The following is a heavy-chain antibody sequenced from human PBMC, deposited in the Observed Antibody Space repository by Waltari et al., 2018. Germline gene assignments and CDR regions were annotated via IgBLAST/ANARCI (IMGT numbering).Heavy chain of an antibody. D-gene: IGHD3-22*01. CDR2: ISYNGRNI. CDR3: ARDYCDRANCHGMDV. CDR1: EFTFSSYA. V-gene: IGHV3-30*04. Sequence: QVQLVESGGGVVQPGGSLRLSCAASEFTFSSYAMHWVRQAPGKGLELVAVISYNGRNIYYVDSVEGRFTISRGNSKKTLYMQMNSLTVEDTAVYYCARDYCDRANCHGMDVWGQGTTVT. J-gene: IGHJ6*02.